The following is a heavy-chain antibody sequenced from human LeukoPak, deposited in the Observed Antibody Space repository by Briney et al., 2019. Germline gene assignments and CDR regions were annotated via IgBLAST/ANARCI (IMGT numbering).Heavy chain of an antibody. J-gene: IGHJ4*02. CDR1: GYTFTRNG. CDR3: ARSNSGFIDY. V-gene: IGHV1-18*01. Sequence: ASVRVSCKTSGYTFTRNGISWVRQAPGQGLEWMGWVSSFNGNTNYAQSLQGRVTMTTDTSTNTAYMELRNLRSDDTAVYYCARSNSGFIDYWGQGTLVTVSS. CDR2: VSSFNGNT. D-gene: IGHD6-19*01.